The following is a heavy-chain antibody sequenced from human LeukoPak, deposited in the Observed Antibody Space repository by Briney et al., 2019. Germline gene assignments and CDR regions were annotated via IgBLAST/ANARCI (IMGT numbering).Heavy chain of an antibody. D-gene: IGHD3-22*01. CDR3: AREAAWGYYDSSGPYYFDY. CDR2: ISSSGST. CDR1: GDSISSGDYY. Sequence: PSETLSLTCTVSGDSISSGDYYWSWIRQPAGKGLEWIGRISSSGSTNYNPSLKSRVTISVDTSKNQFSLKLSSVTAADTAVYYCAREAAWGYYDSSGPYYFDYWGQGTLVTVSS. J-gene: IGHJ4*02. V-gene: IGHV4-61*02.